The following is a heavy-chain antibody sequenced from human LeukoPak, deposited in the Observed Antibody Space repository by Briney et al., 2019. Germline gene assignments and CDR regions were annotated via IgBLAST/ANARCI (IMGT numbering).Heavy chain of an antibody. CDR3: ARVSWFGELSAFDI. V-gene: IGHV1-2*02. Sequence: ASVKVSCKASGYTFTDYYMHWVRQAPGQGLEWMGWINPNTGGTNYAQKFQGRVTMTRDTSISTAYMELSRLRSDDTAVYYCARVSWFGELSAFDIWGQGTMVTVSS. D-gene: IGHD3-10*01. J-gene: IGHJ3*02. CDR1: GYTFTDYY. CDR2: INPNTGGT.